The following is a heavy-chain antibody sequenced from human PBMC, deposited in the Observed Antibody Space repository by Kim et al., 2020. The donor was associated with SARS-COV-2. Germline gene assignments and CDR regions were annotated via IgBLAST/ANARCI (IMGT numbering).Heavy chain of an antibody. D-gene: IGHD3-10*01. CDR2: ISGSGGST. CDR1: GFTFSSYA. V-gene: IGHV3-23*01. Sequence: GGSLRLSCAASGFTFSSYAMSWVRQAPGKGLEWVSAISGSGGSTYYADSVKGRFTISRNNSKNTLYLQMNSLRAEDTAVYYCAKEGGYYGSGSYSDYWGQGTLVTVSS. J-gene: IGHJ4*02. CDR3: AKEGGYYGSGSYSDY.